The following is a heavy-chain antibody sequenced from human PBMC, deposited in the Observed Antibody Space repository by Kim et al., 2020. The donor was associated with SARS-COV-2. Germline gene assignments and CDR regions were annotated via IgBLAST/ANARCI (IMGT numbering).Heavy chain of an antibody. J-gene: IGHJ1*01. V-gene: IGHV3-30*18. CDR3: AKGEYYDSSAYRWLQY. Sequence: GGSLRLSCAASGFTLSTYGMHWVRQAPDKGLEWVAFLSYDASYKYYADSVKGRFTISRDKSKSTLYLQMNSLRAEDTAVYYCAKGEYYDSSAYRWLQYWG. CDR1: GFTLSTYG. CDR2: LSYDASYK. D-gene: IGHD3-22*01.